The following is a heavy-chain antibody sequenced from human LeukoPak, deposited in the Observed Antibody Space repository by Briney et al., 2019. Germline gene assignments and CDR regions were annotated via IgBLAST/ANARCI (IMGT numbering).Heavy chain of an antibody. D-gene: IGHD2/OR15-2a*01. CDR1: GGSISSSSYY. CDR2: IYYSGST. V-gene: IGHV4-39*01. CDR3: ARLPEYPDY. Sequence: SETLSLTCTVSGGSISSSSYYWGWIRQPPGKGLEWIGSIYYSGSTYYNPSLKSRVTISVDTSKDQFSLKLSSVTAADTAVYYCARLPEYPDYWGQGTLVTVSS. J-gene: IGHJ4*02.